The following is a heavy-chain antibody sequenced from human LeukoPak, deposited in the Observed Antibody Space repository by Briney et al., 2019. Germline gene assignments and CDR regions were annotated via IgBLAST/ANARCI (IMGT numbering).Heavy chain of an antibody. V-gene: IGHV3-74*01. CDR2: IFTDGSTT. CDR1: EFILFSSG. J-gene: IGHJ4*01. CDR3: ARELSREVTLDY. Sequence: GGSVTPLCVPYEFILFSSGMQWASQPPGRGMVWVSRIFTDGSTTSYADSVKSRFTISRDNAKNTLYLEMKSLRVEDTAVYYCARELSREVTLDYWGQGTLVTVSP. D-gene: IGHD2-21*02.